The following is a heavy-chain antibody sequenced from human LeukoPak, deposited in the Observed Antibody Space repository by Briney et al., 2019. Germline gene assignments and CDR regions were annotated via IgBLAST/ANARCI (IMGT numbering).Heavy chain of an antibody. CDR3: ATGYGSGINYYYMDV. V-gene: IGHV1-18*01. D-gene: IGHD3-10*01. Sequence: ASVKVSCKASGYTFTSYGISWVRQAPGQGLEWMGWISAYNGNTNYAQKFQGRVTMTEDTSTDTAYMELSSLRSEDTAVYYCATGYGSGINYYYMDVWGKGATVTISS. CDR1: GYTFTSYG. J-gene: IGHJ6*03. CDR2: ISAYNGNT.